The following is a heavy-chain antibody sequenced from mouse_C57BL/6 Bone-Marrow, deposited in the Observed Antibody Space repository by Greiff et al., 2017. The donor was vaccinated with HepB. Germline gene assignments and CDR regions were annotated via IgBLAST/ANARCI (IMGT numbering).Heavy chain of an antibody. Sequence: QVHVKQSGAELARPGASVKLSCKASGYTFTSYGISWVKQRTGQGLEWIGEIYPRSGNTYYNEKFKGKATLTADKSSSTAYMELRSLTSEDSAVYFCARSRFYYEDYWGQGTTLTVSS. V-gene: IGHV1-81*01. J-gene: IGHJ2*01. CDR2: IYPRSGNT. D-gene: IGHD2-4*01. CDR3: ARSRFYYEDY. CDR1: GYTFTSYG.